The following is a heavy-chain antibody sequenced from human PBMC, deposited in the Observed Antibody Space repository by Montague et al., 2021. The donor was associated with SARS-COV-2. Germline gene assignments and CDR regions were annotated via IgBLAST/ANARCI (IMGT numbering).Heavy chain of an antibody. D-gene: IGHD1-14*01. CDR3: AGSSIQGANRFDY. Sequence: SETLSLTCAVSGGSISSSNWWSWVSQHPGKGLEWFGEIYHSGNTNYNTSLRSRFTISVDKSTNQFSLRLIAVTAADNAVYYCAGSSIQGANRFDYWGQGTLVTVSS. CDR1: GGSISSSNW. J-gene: IGHJ4*02. V-gene: IGHV4-4*02. CDR2: IYHSGNT.